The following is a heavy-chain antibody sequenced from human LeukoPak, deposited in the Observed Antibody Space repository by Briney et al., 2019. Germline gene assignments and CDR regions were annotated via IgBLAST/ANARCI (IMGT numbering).Heavy chain of an antibody. Sequence: SETLSLTCTVSGGSISSNSYCWGWIRQPPGKGLEWVGSMYYRGTTYYNPSLKSRVTFSVDTSKNQFSLKLTSMTAADTAVYYCARHPIFGALGGNSWFDPWGQGTLVTVSS. CDR1: GGSISSNSYC. D-gene: IGHD3-3*01. CDR2: MYYRGTT. V-gene: IGHV4-39*01. CDR3: ARHPIFGALGGNSWFDP. J-gene: IGHJ5*02.